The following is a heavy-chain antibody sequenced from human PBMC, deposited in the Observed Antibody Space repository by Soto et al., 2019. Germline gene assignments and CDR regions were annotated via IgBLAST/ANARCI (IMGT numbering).Heavy chain of an antibody. CDR1: GFTFSTYG. CDR3: AKDHLPSTVTTPGY. J-gene: IGHJ4*02. D-gene: IGHD4-17*01. CDR2: MSYDGNNK. Sequence: QVQLVESGGGVVQPGRSLRLSCAASGFTFSTYGMHWVRQAPGKGLEWVAVMSYDGNNKYYADSVKGRFTISRDNSKNTLFLQMNGLRAADTAVYYCAKDHLPSTVTTPGYWGQGTWVTVSS. V-gene: IGHV3-30*18.